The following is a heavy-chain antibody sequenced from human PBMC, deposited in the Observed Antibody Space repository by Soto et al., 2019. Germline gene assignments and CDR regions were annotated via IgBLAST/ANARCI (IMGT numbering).Heavy chain of an antibody. CDR2: IKSNTDGATT. Sequence: EVQLVESGGGLVKPGGSPRLSCAASGFTFSNAWMSWVRQAPGKGLEWVGRIKSNTDGATTDYTAPVKGRFTISRDDSKNTLYLQMNSLKTEDTAVDYCTTDGPTVSTGEGYSHYWGQGNLVTVSS. J-gene: IGHJ4*02. CDR1: GFTFSNAW. CDR3: TTDGPTVSTGEGYSHY. V-gene: IGHV3-15*01. D-gene: IGHD4-17*01.